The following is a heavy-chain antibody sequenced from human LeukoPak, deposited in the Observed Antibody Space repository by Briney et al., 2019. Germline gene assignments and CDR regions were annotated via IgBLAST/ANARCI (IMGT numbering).Heavy chain of an antibody. J-gene: IGHJ4*02. Sequence: GGSLRLSCAASGFTFSSYAMSWVRQAPGKGLEWVSAISGSGGSTYYADSVKGRFTISRDNAKNSLYLQMNSLRAEDIAVYYCARGPDTVWGPLWGQGTLVTVSS. CDR1: GFTFSSYA. CDR3: ARGPDTVWGPL. V-gene: IGHV3-23*01. CDR2: ISGSGGST. D-gene: IGHD5-18*01.